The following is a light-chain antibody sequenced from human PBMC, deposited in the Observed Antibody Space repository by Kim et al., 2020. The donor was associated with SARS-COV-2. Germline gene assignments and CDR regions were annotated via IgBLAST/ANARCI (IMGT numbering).Light chain of an antibody. V-gene: IGKV1-8*01. CDR2: AAS. Sequence: SASTGDRVTITCRASQGISSYLAWYQQKPGKAPKLLIYAASTLQSGVPSRFSGSGSGTDFTLTISCLQSEDFATYYCQQYYSYPLFFGQGTKLEI. J-gene: IGKJ2*01. CDR1: QGISSY. CDR3: QQYYSYPLF.